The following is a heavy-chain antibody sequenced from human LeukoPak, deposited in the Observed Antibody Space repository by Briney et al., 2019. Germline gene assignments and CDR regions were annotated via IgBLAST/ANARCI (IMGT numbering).Heavy chain of an antibody. J-gene: IGHJ3*02. Sequence: GGSLRLSCAASGFTFSSYAMSWVRQAPGKGLEWVSAISGSGGSTYYADSVKGRFTISGDNSKNTLYLQMNSLRAEDTAVYYCAKDNAEYMQIFGVATMIWGQGTMVTVSS. D-gene: IGHD3-3*01. V-gene: IGHV3-23*01. CDR2: ISGSGGST. CDR1: GFTFSSYA. CDR3: AKDNAEYMQIFGVATMI.